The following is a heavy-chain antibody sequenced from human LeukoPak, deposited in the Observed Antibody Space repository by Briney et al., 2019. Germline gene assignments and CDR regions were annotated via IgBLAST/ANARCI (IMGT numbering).Heavy chain of an antibody. CDR1: GFTFSSYS. Sequence: GGSLRLSCAASGFTFSSYSMTWVRQAPGKGLEWVSSISTSSSYVYYADSAKGRFTISRDNAKNSLYLQMNSLRAEDTAVYYCARIGAGHFDYWGQGTLATVSS. J-gene: IGHJ4*02. CDR3: ARIGAGHFDY. CDR2: ISTSSSYV. V-gene: IGHV3-21*01. D-gene: IGHD3-22*01.